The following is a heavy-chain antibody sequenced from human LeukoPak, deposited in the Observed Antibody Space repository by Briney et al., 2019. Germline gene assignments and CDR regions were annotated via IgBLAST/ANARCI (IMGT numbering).Heavy chain of an antibody. CDR3: ARDRYYYGSGSTRYYFDY. Sequence: ASVKVSCKASGYTFTSYYMHWVRQAPGHGLEWMGIIYPSGGSTSYAQKFQGRVTMTRDTSTSTVYMELSSLRSEDTAVYYCARDRYYYGSGSTRYYFDYWGQGTLVTVSS. D-gene: IGHD3-10*01. CDR1: GYTFTSYY. CDR2: IYPSGGST. V-gene: IGHV1-46*01. J-gene: IGHJ4*02.